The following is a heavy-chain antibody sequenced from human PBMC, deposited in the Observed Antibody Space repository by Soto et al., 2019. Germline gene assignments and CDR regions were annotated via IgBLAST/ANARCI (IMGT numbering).Heavy chain of an antibody. CDR3: ARIRPDYNFWSGYPNWFDP. V-gene: IGHV3-7*01. J-gene: IGHJ5*02. CDR1: GFTFSSYW. CDR2: IKQDGSEK. D-gene: IGHD3-3*01. Sequence: GGSLRLSCAASGFTFSSYWRSWVRQAPGKGLEWVANIKQDGSEKYYVDSVKGRFTISRDNAKNSLYLQMNSLRAEDTAVYYWARIRPDYNFWSGYPNWFDPWGQGTLVTSPQ.